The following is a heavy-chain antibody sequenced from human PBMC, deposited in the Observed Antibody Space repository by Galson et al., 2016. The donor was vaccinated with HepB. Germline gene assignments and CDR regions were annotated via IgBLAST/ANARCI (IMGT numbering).Heavy chain of an antibody. CDR3: VNNWFDH. V-gene: IGHV3-23*01. CDR1: GFTFGNYA. Sequence: SLRLPCAASGFTFGNYAMRWVRQAPGKGLEWVSGISDSGAGTYYTDAVKGRFIVSRDNSRNTLYLQMASLRAEDTAVYYCVNNWFDHWGQGVLVIVSS. J-gene: IGHJ5*02. CDR2: ISDSGAGT.